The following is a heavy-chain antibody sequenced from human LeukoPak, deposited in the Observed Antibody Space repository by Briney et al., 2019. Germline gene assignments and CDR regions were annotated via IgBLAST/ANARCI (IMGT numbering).Heavy chain of an antibody. D-gene: IGHD3-10*01. V-gene: IGHV1-8*01. CDR2: MNPKSAHT. J-gene: IGHJ6*02. CDR1: GYTFTSYD. CDR3: ARDRPTVRGVNYSYYGMDV. Sequence: ASVKVSCKASGYTFTSYDIHWVRQATGHGLEWMGWMNPKSAHTGHAQKFQGRVTMTRDTSISTAYMELSSLTSEDTAMYYCARDRPTVRGVNYSYYGMDVWGQGTTVTVSS.